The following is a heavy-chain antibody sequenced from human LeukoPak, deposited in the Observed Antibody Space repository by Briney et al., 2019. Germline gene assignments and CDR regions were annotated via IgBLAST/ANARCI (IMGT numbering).Heavy chain of an antibody. D-gene: IGHD1-1*01. CDR1: GGSISSYY. V-gene: IGHV4-59*12. J-gene: IGHJ6*03. Sequence: SETLSLTCTVSGGSISSYYWSWIRQPPGKGLEWIGYIYYSGSTNYNPSLKSRVTISVDTSKNQFSLKLSSVTAADTAVYSCAREQLENYYYYYMDVWGKGTTVPVSS. CDR2: IYYSGST. CDR3: AREQLENYYYYYMDV.